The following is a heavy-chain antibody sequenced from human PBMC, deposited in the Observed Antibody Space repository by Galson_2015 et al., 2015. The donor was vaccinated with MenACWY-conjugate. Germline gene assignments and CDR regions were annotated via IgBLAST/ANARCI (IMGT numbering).Heavy chain of an antibody. J-gene: IGHJ5*02. CDR2: IDLTDSYT. V-gene: IGHV5-10-1*01. CDR1: GYNLVSYW. CDR3: TRQMPLDWFDP. Sequence: QSGAEVKKAGESLTISCQASGYNLVSYWIIWVRQLPGKGLEWMGRIDLTDSYTKYSPSFQGHVTFSADRSINTVYLQWRSLRASDTAIYYCTRQMPLDWFDPWGQGTLVTVSS. D-gene: IGHD2-2*01.